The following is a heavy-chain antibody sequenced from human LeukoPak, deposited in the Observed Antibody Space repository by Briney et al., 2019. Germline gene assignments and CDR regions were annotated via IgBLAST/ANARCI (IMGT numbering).Heavy chain of an antibody. D-gene: IGHD6-13*01. Sequence: GGALRRSCAAAGFTFDNNGMRGGRREAGKGGEGVAGINWNGGSTCYGDSVKGRFTISRDNAKNSLYLQMNSLRAEDTALYYCAREVYSSSWYVKSYYFDYWGQGTLVTVSS. V-gene: IGHV3-20*04. CDR2: INWNGGST. CDR1: GFTFDNNG. CDR3: AREVYSSSWYVKSYYFDY. J-gene: IGHJ4*02.